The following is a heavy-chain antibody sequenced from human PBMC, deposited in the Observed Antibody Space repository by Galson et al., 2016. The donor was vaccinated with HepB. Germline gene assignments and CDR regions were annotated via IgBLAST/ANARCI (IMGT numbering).Heavy chain of an antibody. V-gene: IGHV5-51*01. CDR2: IYAGDSET. D-gene: IGHD1-1*01. J-gene: IGHJ4*02. CDR3: ARHGVTEGYDL. Sequence: QSGAEVKKPGEALKISCKGSGYRFTTSWIGWVRQMPGKGLEWMGIIYAGDSETRYSPSFQGQVTISAYKALSIAYRQWSSLKASDTAIYYCARHGVTEGYDLWGQGTLVTVSS. CDR1: GYRFTTSW.